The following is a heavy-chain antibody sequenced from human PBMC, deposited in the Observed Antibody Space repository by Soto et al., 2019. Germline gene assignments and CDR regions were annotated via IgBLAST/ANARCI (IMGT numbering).Heavy chain of an antibody. D-gene: IGHD3-3*01. CDR2: ISSSSSYI. Sequence: PGGSLRLSCAASGFTFSSYSMNWVRQAPGEGLEWVSSISSSSSYIYYADSVKGRFTISRDNAKNSLYLQMNSLRAEHTAVYYCARVTPPQYYDFWSGYLGGPHYYYGMDVWGQGTTVTVSS. J-gene: IGHJ6*02. CDR1: GFTFSSYS. CDR3: ARVTPPQYYDFWSGYLGGPHYYYGMDV. V-gene: IGHV3-21*01.